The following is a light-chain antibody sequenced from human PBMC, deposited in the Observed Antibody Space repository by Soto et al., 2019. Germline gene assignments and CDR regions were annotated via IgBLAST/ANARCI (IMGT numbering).Light chain of an antibody. Sequence: QSVLTQPASVSGSPGQSITISCTGTISDVGSYDLVSWYQQHPGKAPKLMIYEGSKRPSGVSSRFSGSKSGNTAFLTISGLQAEDEADYYCCSYAGSSTSWVFGGGTKVTVL. J-gene: IGLJ3*02. V-gene: IGLV2-23*01. CDR2: EGS. CDR3: CSYAGSSTSWV. CDR1: ISDVGSYDL.